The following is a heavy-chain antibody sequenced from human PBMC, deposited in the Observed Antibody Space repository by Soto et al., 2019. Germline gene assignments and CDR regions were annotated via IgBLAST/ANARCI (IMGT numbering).Heavy chain of an antibody. V-gene: IGHV4-34*01. CDR1: GGSFSGYY. CDR3: ARAPALRYFDLLSP. CDR2: INHSGST. D-gene: IGHD3-9*01. Sequence: QVQLQQWGAGLLKPSETLSLTCAVYGGSFSGYYWSWIRQPPGKGLEWIGEINHSGSTNYNPSLKSRVTISVDTSKNQFSLKLSSVTAADTAVYYCARAPALRYFDLLSPWGQGTLVTVSS. J-gene: IGHJ5*02.